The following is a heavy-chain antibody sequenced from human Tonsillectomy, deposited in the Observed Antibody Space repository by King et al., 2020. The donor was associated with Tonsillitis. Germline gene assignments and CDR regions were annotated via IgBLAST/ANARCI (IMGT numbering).Heavy chain of an antibody. Sequence: VQLVESGGGLVQPGGSLRLSWASSGFTVSSNYMSWVRQAPGKGLEWGSVIYSGGSTYYADSVKGRFTISRDNSKYTLYLQMNSLRAEDTAVYYCARDARARRPSYFDYWGQGTLVTVSS. V-gene: IGHV3-66*01. CDR3: ARDARARRPSYFDY. CDR2: IYSGGST. J-gene: IGHJ4*02. CDR1: GFTVSSNY. D-gene: IGHD6-25*01.